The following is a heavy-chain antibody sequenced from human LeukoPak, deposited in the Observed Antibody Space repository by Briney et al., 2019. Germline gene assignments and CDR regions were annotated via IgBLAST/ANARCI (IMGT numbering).Heavy chain of an antibody. D-gene: IGHD4-17*01. J-gene: IGHJ4*02. CDR3: ARVSPNTVTTLQYFDY. CDR2: MSSSTSYK. Sequence: GGSLRLSCAASGFTFSSYSMNWVRQAPGKGLEWVSYMSSSTSYKYYADSVKGRFTISRDNAKNSLYLLMNSLRAEDTAVYYCARVSPNTVTTLQYFDYWGQGTLVTVSS. CDR1: GFTFSSYS. V-gene: IGHV3-21*01.